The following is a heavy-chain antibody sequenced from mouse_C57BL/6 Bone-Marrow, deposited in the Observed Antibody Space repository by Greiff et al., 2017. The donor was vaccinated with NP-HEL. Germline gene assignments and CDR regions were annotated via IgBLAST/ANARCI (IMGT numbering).Heavy chain of an antibody. CDR2: IYPRSGNT. CDR1: GYTFTSYG. CDR3: ARGTSTVDYYYAMDY. D-gene: IGHD1-1*01. V-gene: IGHV1-81*01. Sequence: QVQLQQSGAELARPGASVKLSCKASGYTFTSYGISWVKQRTGQGLEWIGEIYPRSGNTYYNEKFKGKATLTADKSSSTAYRELRSLTSEDAAVDFCARGTSTVDYYYAMDYWGQGTSVTVSS. J-gene: IGHJ4*01.